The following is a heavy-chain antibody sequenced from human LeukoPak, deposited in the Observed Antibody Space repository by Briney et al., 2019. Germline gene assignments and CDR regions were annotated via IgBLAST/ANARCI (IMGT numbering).Heavy chain of an antibody. CDR3: ARWDDSSRSFEN. CDR1: GFTVSSNY. J-gene: IGHJ4*02. D-gene: IGHD3-22*01. V-gene: IGHV3-66*01. CDR2: IYSGGST. Sequence: GGSLRLSCAASGFTVSSNYMSWVRQAPGKGLEWVSVIYSGGSTYYADSVKGRFTISRDNSKNTLYLQMNSLRAEDTAVYYCARWDDSSRSFENWGQGTLVTVSS.